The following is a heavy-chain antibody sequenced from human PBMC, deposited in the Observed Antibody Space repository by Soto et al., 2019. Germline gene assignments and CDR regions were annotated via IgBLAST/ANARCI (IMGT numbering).Heavy chain of an antibody. CDR3: ARDHGLSSYAFDI. Sequence: EVQLVESGGGLVKPGGSLRLSCAASGFTFSSYSMNWVSQAPGKGLEWVSSISSSSSYIYYADSVKGRFTISRDNAKNSLYLQMNSLRAEDTAVYYCARDHGLSSYAFDIWGQGTMVTVSS. CDR1: GFTFSSYS. CDR2: ISSSSSYI. J-gene: IGHJ3*02. D-gene: IGHD2-15*01. V-gene: IGHV3-21*01.